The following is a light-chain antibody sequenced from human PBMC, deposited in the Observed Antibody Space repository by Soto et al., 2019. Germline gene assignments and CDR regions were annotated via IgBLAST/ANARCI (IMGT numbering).Light chain of an antibody. CDR3: QQYGSSLTWT. CDR2: GAS. J-gene: IGKJ1*01. CDR1: QSVSSSY. Sequence: EIVLTQSPGTLSLSPGGRATLSCRASQSVSSSYLAWYQQKPGQAPRLLIYGASSRATGIPDRFSGSGSGTDFTLTISRLELEDFAVYYCQQYGSSLTWTFGQGTKVDIK. V-gene: IGKV3-20*01.